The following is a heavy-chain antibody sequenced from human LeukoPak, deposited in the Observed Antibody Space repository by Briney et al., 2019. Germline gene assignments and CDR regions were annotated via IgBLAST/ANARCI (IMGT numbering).Heavy chain of an antibody. CDR3: ARDQKGGSTFYYYYGMDV. CDR2: IYYSGST. D-gene: IGHD2-15*01. CDR1: GGSISSYY. Sequence: PSETLSLTCTVSGGSISSYYWSWIRQTPGKGLEWIGYIYYSGSTNYNPSLKSRVTISVDTSKNQFSLKLSSVTAADTAVYYCARDQKGGSTFYYYYGMDVWGQGTTVTVSS. J-gene: IGHJ6*02. V-gene: IGHV4-59*01.